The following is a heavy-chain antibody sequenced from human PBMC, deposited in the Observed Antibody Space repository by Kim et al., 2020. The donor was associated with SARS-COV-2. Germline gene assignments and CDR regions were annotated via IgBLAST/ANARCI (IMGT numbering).Heavy chain of an antibody. V-gene: IGHV3-9*01. CDR1: GFTFDDYA. J-gene: IGHJ3*02. D-gene: IGHD2-15*01. CDR3: AKKASQEGSGVNDAFDI. Sequence: GGSLRLSCAASGFTFDDYAMHWVRQAPGKGLEWVSGISWNSGSIGYADSVKGRFTISRDNAKNSLYLQMNSLRAEDTALYYCAKKASQEGSGVNDAFDIWGQGTMVTVSS. CDR2: ISWNSGSI.